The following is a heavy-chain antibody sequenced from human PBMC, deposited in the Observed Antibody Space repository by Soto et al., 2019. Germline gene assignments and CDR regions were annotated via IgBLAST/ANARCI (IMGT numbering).Heavy chain of an antibody. Sequence: GASVKVSCKASGGTFSSYAISWVRQAPGQGLEWMGGIIPIFGTANYAQKFQGRVTITADESTSTAYMELSSLRSEDTAVYYCARDQGITIFGVPGNGMDVWGQGTTVTVSS. D-gene: IGHD3-3*01. V-gene: IGHV1-69*13. CDR2: IIPIFGTA. J-gene: IGHJ6*02. CDR1: GGTFSSYA. CDR3: ARDQGITIFGVPGNGMDV.